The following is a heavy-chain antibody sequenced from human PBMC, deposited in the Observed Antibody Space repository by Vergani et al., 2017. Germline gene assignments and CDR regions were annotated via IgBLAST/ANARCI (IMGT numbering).Heavy chain of an antibody. D-gene: IGHD4-17*01. CDR3: ARARLTHDYGDYYFDY. CDR2: ISGSGGST. J-gene: IGHJ4*02. V-gene: IGHV3-23*01. CDR1: GFTFSSYA. Sequence: EVQLLESGGGLVQPGGSLRLSCAASGFTFSSYAMSWVRQAPGKGLEWVSAISGSGGSTYYADSVKGRFTISRDNSKNTLYLQMNSLRAEDTAVYYCARARLTHDYGDYYFDYWGQGTLVTVSS.